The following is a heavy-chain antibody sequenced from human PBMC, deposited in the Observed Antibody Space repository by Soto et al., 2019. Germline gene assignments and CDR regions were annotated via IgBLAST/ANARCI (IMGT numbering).Heavy chain of an antibody. J-gene: IGHJ4*02. CDR2: ISGSGGRT. CDR1: GFTFSSYA. Sequence: GGSLRLSCAASGFTFSSYAMSWVRQAPGKGLEWVSAISGSGGRTYYADSVKGRFTISRDNSKNTLYLQVNSLRAEDTAVYYCAKYYGDRQTGYWGQGTLVTVSS. CDR3: AKYYGDRQTGY. D-gene: IGHD4-17*01. V-gene: IGHV3-23*01.